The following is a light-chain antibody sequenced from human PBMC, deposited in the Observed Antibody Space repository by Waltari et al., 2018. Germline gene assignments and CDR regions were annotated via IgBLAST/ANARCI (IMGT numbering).Light chain of an antibody. CDR2: GNN. CDR3: QSYDSTLSGYV. V-gene: IGLV1-40*01. J-gene: IGLJ1*01. CDR1: TSHIGAGYD. Sequence: QSVLTQPPSVSGAPGPRVTISCTGSTSHIGAGYDVHWYQQFPGTAPKLLIYGNNNRPSGVPDRFSGSKSGTSASLAITGLQAEDEADYYCQSYDSTLSGYVFGTGTRVTVL.